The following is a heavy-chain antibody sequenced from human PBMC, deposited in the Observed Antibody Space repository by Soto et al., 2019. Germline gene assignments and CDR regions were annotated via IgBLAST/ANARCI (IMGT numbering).Heavy chain of an antibody. D-gene: IGHD6-13*01. CDR1: GYTFTSYY. CDR2: INPSGGST. Sequence: ASVKVSCKASGYTFTSYYMHWVRQAPGQGLKWMGIINPSGGSTSYAQKFQGRVTMTRDTSTSTVYMELSSLRSEDTAVYYCARGTYSSSWYRPTLPDYWGQGTLVIVSS. CDR3: ARGTYSSSWYRPTLPDY. J-gene: IGHJ4*02. V-gene: IGHV1-46*03.